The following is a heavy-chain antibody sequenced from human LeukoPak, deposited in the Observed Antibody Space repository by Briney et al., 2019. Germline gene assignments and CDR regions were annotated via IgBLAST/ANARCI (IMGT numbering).Heavy chain of an antibody. J-gene: IGHJ6*02. V-gene: IGHV3-11*01. CDR3: ARDPHDYYYYYGMDV. Sequence: GGSLRLSCAASGFTFSDYYMSWIRQAPGNGLKWVSYISSSGSTIYYADSVKGRFTISRDNAKNSLYLQMNSLRAEDTAVYYCARDPHDYYYYYGMDVWGQGTTVTVSS. CDR1: GFTFSDYY. CDR2: ISSSGSTI.